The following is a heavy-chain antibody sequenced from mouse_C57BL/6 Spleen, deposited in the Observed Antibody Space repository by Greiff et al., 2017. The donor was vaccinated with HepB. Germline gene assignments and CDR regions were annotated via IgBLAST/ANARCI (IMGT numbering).Heavy chain of an antibody. CDR2: IYPSDSET. J-gene: IGHJ2*01. CDR3: ARKVYYFDY. CDR1: GYTFTSYW. D-gene: IGHD1-3*01. V-gene: IGHV1-61*01. Sequence: QVQLQQPGAELVRPGSSVKLSCKASGYTFTSYWMDWVKQRPGQGLEWIGNIYPSDSETHYNQKFKDKATLTVDKSSSTAYMQLSSLTSEDSAVYYCARKVYYFDYWGQGTTLTVSS.